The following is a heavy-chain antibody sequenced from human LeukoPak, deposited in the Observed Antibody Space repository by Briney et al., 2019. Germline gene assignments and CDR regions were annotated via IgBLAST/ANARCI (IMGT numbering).Heavy chain of an antibody. CDR1: GGSISSGDYY. Sequence: SETLSLTCTVSGGSISSGDYYWSWIRQPPGKGLEWIGYIYYSGSTYYNPSLKSRVTISLDTSKNQFSLKLSSVTAADTAVYYCARVRGGYCSGGSCPKHWFDPWGQGTLVTVSS. D-gene: IGHD2-15*01. CDR3: ARVRGGYCSGGSCPKHWFDP. CDR2: IYYSGST. J-gene: IGHJ5*02. V-gene: IGHV4-30-4*01.